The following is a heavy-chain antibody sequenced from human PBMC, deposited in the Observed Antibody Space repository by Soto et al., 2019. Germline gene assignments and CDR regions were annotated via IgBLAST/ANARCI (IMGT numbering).Heavy chain of an antibody. V-gene: IGHV3-30*04. CDR1: GFTFSSYA. CDR3: ARQGCISTICYAHYHSSGMDV. J-gene: IGHJ6*02. Sequence: PGVSLRLSCAASGFTFSSYAMHWVRQAPGKGLEWVAFISYDGSNKYYADSVKGRFTISRDNSKNTLYLQMNSLRDEDTAVYYCARQGCISTICYAHYHSSGMDVWGQGATLPVSS. D-gene: IGHD2-2*01. CDR2: ISYDGSNK.